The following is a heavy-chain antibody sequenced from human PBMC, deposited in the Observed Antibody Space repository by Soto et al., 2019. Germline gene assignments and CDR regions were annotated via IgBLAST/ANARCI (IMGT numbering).Heavy chain of an antibody. Sequence: ASVKVSCKASGYTFTSYAMHWVRQAPGQRLEWMGWINAGNGNTKYSQKFQGRVTITRDTSASTAYMELSSLRSEDTAVYYCARTSNSWLRRRNRFDPWGQGTLVTVSS. CDR3: ARTSNSWLRRRNRFDP. V-gene: IGHV1-3*01. D-gene: IGHD1-26*01. J-gene: IGHJ5*02. CDR2: INAGNGNT. CDR1: GYTFTSYA.